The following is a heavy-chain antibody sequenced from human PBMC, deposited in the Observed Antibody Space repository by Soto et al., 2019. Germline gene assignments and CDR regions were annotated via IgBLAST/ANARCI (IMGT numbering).Heavy chain of an antibody. V-gene: IGHV3-74*01. D-gene: IGHD6-13*01. CDR1: GFNFRGFW. Sequence: GGSLRLSCEVSGFNFRGFWMHWVRQVPGKGLIWVSRINSDGAYTYYADSVRGRFTISRDNAKNTLYLQIDSLTAEDTAVYYCARPNTRYIAAFDYWGQGTLVTVSS. J-gene: IGHJ4*02. CDR2: INSDGAYT. CDR3: ARPNTRYIAAFDY.